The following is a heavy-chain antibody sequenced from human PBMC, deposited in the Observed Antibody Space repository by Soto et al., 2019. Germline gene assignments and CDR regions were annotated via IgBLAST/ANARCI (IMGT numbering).Heavy chain of an antibody. V-gene: IGHV1-69*01. CDR1: GGTFSSYA. Sequence: QGQLVQSWAEVKKPGSSVKVSCKASGGTFSSYAISWVRQSPGQGLEWMGGIIPIFGTANYAQKFQGRVTSPAHESTSPAYMERSSLRSEDTAVYYCESLSSHCYYGMDVWGQGTTVTVSS. CDR3: ESLSSHCYYGMDV. D-gene: IGHD3-16*02. CDR2: IIPIFGTA. J-gene: IGHJ6*02.